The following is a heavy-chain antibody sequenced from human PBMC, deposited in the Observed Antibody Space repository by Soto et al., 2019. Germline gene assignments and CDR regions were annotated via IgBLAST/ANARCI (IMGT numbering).Heavy chain of an antibody. J-gene: IGHJ4*02. Sequence: SETLSLTCTVSGGSISSSSYYWGWIRQPPGKGLEWIGSIYYSGSTYYNPSLKSRVTISVDTSKNQFSLKLSSVTAADTAVYYCATYYYDSSGYHDYWGQGTLVTVSS. D-gene: IGHD3-22*01. V-gene: IGHV4-39*01. CDR1: GGSISSSSYY. CDR2: IYYSGST. CDR3: ATYYYDSSGYHDY.